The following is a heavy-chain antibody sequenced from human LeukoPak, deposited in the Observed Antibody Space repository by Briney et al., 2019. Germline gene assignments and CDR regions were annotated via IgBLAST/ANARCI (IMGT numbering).Heavy chain of an antibody. J-gene: IGHJ4*02. Sequence: GGPLRLSCATSGFPLTDYGMNWARPAPGKGLEWGSFVSGRNCVVHHGDSVKGPFTISRDNAKDSLYLQMNSLSAEDTAVYYCARPCDIVATFFEYWGQGTLVTVSS. V-gene: IGHV3-48*01. CDR2: VSGRNCVV. CDR3: ARPCDIVATFFEY. D-gene: IGHD5-12*01. CDR1: GFPLTDYG.